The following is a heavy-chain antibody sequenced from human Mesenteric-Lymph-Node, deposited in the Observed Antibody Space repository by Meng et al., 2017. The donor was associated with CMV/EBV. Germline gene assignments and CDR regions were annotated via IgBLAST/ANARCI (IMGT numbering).Heavy chain of an antibody. CDR3: ARDLGEFYKGYGMDV. D-gene: IGHD3-16*01. J-gene: IGHJ6*02. CDR2: IYYSGST. V-gene: IGHV4-39*07. Sequence: SETLSLTCTVSGGSISSSSYYWGWIRQPPGKGLEWIGSIYYSGSTYYNPSLKSRVTISVDTSKNQFSLKLSSVTAADTAVYYCARDLGEFYKGYGMDVWGPGTTVTVSS. CDR1: GGSISSSSYY.